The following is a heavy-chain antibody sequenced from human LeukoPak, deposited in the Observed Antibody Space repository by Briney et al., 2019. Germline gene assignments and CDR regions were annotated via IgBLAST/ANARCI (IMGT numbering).Heavy chain of an antibody. CDR3: AKVGDCYNRDAFDI. CDR2: ISGSGGST. J-gene: IGHJ3*02. V-gene: IGHV3-23*01. CDR1: GFTFSSYA. Sequence: PGGSLRLSCAVSGFTFSSYAMSWVRQPPGKGLEWVSAISGSGGSTYYADSVKGRFTISRDNSKNTLYLQMNSLRDEDTAVYYLAKVGDCYNRDAFDIWGQGTMVTVSS. D-gene: IGHD5-24*01.